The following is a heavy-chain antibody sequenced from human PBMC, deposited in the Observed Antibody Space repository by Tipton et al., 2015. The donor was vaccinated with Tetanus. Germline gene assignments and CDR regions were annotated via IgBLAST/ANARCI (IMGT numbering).Heavy chain of an antibody. Sequence: SLRLSCAASGFIFRSYAMNWVRQAPGKGLEWVSGISWNSGSIGYADSVKGRFTISRDNAKNSLYLQMNSLRAEDTALYYCAKDTGVTPHYGMDVWGQGTTVTVSS. J-gene: IGHJ6*02. CDR2: ISWNSGSI. CDR1: GFIFRSYA. V-gene: IGHV3-9*01. CDR3: AKDTGVTPHYGMDV. D-gene: IGHD2-21*02.